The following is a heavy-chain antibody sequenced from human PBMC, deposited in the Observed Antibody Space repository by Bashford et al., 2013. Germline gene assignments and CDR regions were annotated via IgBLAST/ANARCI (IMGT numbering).Heavy chain of an antibody. CDR2: INPNNGDT. D-gene: IGHD6-19*01. V-gene: IGHV1-2*02. CDR3: ARGSGSGWYYFDY. J-gene: IGHJ4*02. Sequence: WVRQAPGQGLEWMGWINPNNGDTEYAQKFQGRVTMTRDTSISTVYMDLNRLTSDDTAVYFCARGSGSGWYYFDYWGQGTLVTVSS.